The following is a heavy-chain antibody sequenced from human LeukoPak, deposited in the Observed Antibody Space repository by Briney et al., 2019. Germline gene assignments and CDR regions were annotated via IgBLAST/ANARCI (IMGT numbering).Heavy chain of an antibody. CDR3: ARVADYGGIGPFDY. D-gene: IGHD4-23*01. CDR2: IYYSGST. V-gene: IGHV4-59*12. CDR1: GGSISSYY. J-gene: IGHJ4*02. Sequence: PSETLSLTCTVSGGSISSYYWSWIRQPPGKGLEWIGYIYYSGSTNYNPSLKSRVTISVDTSKNQFSLKLSSVTAADTAVYYCARVADYGGIGPFDYWGQGTLVTVSS.